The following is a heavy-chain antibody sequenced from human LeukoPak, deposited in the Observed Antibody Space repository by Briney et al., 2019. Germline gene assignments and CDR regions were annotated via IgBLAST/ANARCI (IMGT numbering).Heavy chain of an antibody. CDR3: AGTMTTVVNDAFDI. CDR1: GGSISSSSYY. D-gene: IGHD4-23*01. Sequence: SETLSLTCTVSGGSISSSSYYWGWIRQPPGKGLGWIGSIYYSGSTYYNPSLKSRVTISVDTSKNQFSLELSSVTAADTAVYYCAGTMTTVVNDAFDIWGQGTMVTVSS. J-gene: IGHJ3*02. V-gene: IGHV4-39*01. CDR2: IYYSGST.